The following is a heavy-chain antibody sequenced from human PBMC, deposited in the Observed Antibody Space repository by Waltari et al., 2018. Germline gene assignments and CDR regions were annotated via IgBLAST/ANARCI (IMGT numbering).Heavy chain of an antibody. D-gene: IGHD1-26*01. V-gene: IGHV3-7*01. CDR3: ASLYSGSSGEYYGMDV. CDR1: GFTFSSYW. CDR2: IKQDGSEK. Sequence: EVQLVESGGGLVQPGGSLRLSCAASGFTFSSYWMSWVRQAPGKGLEWVANIKQDGSEKYYVDSVKGRFTISRDNAKNSLYLQMNSLRAEDTAVYYCASLYSGSSGEYYGMDVWGQGTTVTVSS. J-gene: IGHJ6*02.